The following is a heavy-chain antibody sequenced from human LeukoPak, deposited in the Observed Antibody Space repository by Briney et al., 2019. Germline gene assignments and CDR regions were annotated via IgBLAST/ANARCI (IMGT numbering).Heavy chain of an antibody. CDR3: AREGGHCGGDCYPDAFDI. Sequence: GGSLRLSCAASGFSFGIYSMNWLRQTSGKGLEWVSYISSSSTIYYADSVMGRFTISRDNANNSLYLQMNSLRAEDTALYYCAREGGHCGGDCYPDAFDIWGQGTMVTVSS. D-gene: IGHD2-21*02. CDR1: GFSFGIYS. CDR2: ISSSSTI. V-gene: IGHV3-48*01. J-gene: IGHJ3*02.